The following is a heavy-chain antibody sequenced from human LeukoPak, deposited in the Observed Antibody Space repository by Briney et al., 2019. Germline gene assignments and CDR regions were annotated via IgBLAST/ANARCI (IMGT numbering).Heavy chain of an antibody. CDR1: GFSFSSYA. Sequence: GGSLRLSCSASGFSFSSYAMHWVRQAPGKGLEYVSSISSKGGPTYYADTVKGRFTISRDNSKNTLYLQMSSLRTEDTAVYYCVKDRAVDYWGQGTLVIVSS. CDR2: ISSKGGPT. CDR3: VKDRAVDY. D-gene: IGHD3-10*01. V-gene: IGHV3-64D*06. J-gene: IGHJ4*02.